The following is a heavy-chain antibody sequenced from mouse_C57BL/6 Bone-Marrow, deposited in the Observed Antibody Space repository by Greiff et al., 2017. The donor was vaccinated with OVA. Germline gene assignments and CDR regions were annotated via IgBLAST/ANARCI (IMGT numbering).Heavy chain of an antibody. V-gene: IGHV1-80*01. D-gene: IGHD3-3*01. CDR1: GYAFSSYW. J-gene: IGHJ2*01. Sequence: QVQLQQSGAELVKPGASVKISCKASGYAFSSYWMNWVKQRPGKGLEWIGQIYPGDGDTNYNGKFKGKATLTADKSSSTAYMQLSSLTSEDSAVYFCARLAVLYYFDYWGQGTTLTVSS. CDR3: ARLAVLYYFDY. CDR2: IYPGDGDT.